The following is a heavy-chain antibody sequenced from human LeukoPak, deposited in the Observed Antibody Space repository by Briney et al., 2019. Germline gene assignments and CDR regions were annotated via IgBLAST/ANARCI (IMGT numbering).Heavy chain of an antibody. D-gene: IGHD3-3*01. CDR1: GGPFRGFF. CDR2: ISHSGSS. Sequence: SETLSLTCAVYGGPFRGFFWSWIRQAPGKGLEWIGEISHSGSSNYNPSLKSRITISVDTSKSQFSLRLTSVTAAATAIYYCTRGIFHDGRNPYIWFALWGQGTLVTVSS. J-gene: IGHJ5*02. CDR3: TRGIFHDGRNPYIWFAL. V-gene: IGHV4-34*01.